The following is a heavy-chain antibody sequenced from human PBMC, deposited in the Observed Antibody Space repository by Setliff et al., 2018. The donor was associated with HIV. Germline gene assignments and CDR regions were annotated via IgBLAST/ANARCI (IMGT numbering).Heavy chain of an antibody. Sequence: SETLSLTCTVSGGSISSSTYYWGWIRQPPGKGLEWIGTIYYSGSTYYNPSLKSRLTISVDTSKNQFSLKLSSVTAADTAVYCARLTRITTAGHWGQGTLVTVSS. D-gene: IGHD6-13*01. V-gene: IGHV4-39*01. J-gene: IGHJ4*02. CDR3: ARLTRITTAGH. CDR2: IYYSGST. CDR1: GGSISSSTYY.